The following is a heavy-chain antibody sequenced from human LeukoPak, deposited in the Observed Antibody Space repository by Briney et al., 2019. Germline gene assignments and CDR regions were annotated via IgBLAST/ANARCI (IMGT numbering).Heavy chain of an antibody. CDR1: GFTFSTYA. CDR3: TKARTPGVAATGFDP. CDR2: ISGSGGST. D-gene: IGHD6-13*01. Sequence: PGGSLRLSCAASGFTFSTYAMSWVRQAPGKGLEWVSSISGSGGSTYYADSVKGRFTISRDNSKNTLSLQMNSLRAEDTAVYYCTKARTPGVAATGFDPWGQGTLVTVSS. V-gene: IGHV3-23*01. J-gene: IGHJ5*02.